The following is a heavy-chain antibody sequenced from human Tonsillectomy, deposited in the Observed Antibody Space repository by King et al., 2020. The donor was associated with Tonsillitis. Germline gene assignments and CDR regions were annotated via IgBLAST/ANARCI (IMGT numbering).Heavy chain of an antibody. Sequence: VQLGESGAEVKKPGESLKISCKGSGYSFTSYWIGWVRQMPGKGLEWMGIIYPGASDTRYSPSFQGQVTISADKSISTAYLHWRSLKASDTAMYYCARPRHCGGDCYSHYYFDYWGQGTLVTVSS. J-gene: IGHJ4*02. CDR1: GYSFTSYW. D-gene: IGHD2-21*02. CDR3: ARPRHCGGDCYSHYYFDY. V-gene: IGHV5-51*01. CDR2: IYPGASDT.